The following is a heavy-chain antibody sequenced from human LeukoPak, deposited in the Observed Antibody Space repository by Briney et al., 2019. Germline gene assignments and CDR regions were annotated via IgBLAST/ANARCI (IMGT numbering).Heavy chain of an antibody. V-gene: IGHV1-18*01. J-gene: IGHJ6*03. CDR2: ISAYNGNT. Sequence: ASVKVSCKASGYTFTSYGISWVRQAPGQGLEWMGWISAYNGNTNYAQKLQGRVTMTTDTSTSTAYMELRSLRSDDTAVYYCARDSPTAAVTYYYYYYMDVWGKGTTVTISS. CDR3: ARDSPTAAVTYYYYYYMDV. CDR1: GYTFTSYG. D-gene: IGHD6-13*01.